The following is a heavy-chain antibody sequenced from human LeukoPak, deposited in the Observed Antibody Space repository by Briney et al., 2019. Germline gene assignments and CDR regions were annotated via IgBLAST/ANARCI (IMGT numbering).Heavy chain of an antibody. CDR1: GYTFTGYY. J-gene: IGHJ4*02. Sequence: ASVKVSCKASGYTFTGYYMHWVRQAPGQGLEWMGWINPNSGGTNYAQKFQGRVTMSRDTSISTAYMEVSRLRSDDTAVYYCAKGSSYDYVWGSYRLPFDYWGQGTLVTVSS. CDR3: AKGSSYDYVWGSYRLPFDY. CDR2: INPNSGGT. D-gene: IGHD3-16*02. V-gene: IGHV1-2*02.